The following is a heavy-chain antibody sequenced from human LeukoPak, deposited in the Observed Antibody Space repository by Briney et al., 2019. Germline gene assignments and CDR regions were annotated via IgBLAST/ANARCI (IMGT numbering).Heavy chain of an antibody. Sequence: SLTXAVSGGSIXXXXXSWXXXXPXXGXEWXXXXSYLWCPNYNPSLKCRVPISVDTSNNQFSLTLSSVTAPDTAVYYCARPQYCCSNXXHXFYIWGQG. CDR3: ARPQYCCSNXXHXFYI. D-gene: IGHD2/OR15-2a*01. CDR1: GGSIXXXX. CDR2: XSYLWCP. V-gene: IGHV4-59*08. J-gene: IGHJ3*02.